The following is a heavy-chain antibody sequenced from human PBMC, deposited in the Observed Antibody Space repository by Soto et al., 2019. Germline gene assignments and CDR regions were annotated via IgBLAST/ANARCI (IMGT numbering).Heavy chain of an antibody. CDR2: IIPILGIA. CDR1: GGTFSSYT. J-gene: IGHJ4*02. Sequence: QVQLVQSGAEVKKPGSSVKVSCKASGGTFSSYTISWVRQAPGQGLEWMGRIIPILGIANYAQKFQGRVTITADKSTSTAYMELSSLRSEDTAVYYCARDGRWDHPLDYCGQGTLVTVSS. CDR3: ARDGRWDHPLDY. V-gene: IGHV1-69*08. D-gene: IGHD1-26*01.